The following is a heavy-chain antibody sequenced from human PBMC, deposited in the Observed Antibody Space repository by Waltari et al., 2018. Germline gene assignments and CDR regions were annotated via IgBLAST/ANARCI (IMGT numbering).Heavy chain of an antibody. D-gene: IGHD6-13*01. CDR3: ARSGSVRQLEIY. Sequence: QLQLQESGPGLVKPSETLSLTCTVSGGSISSSSYYWGWIRQPPGKGLEWIGSIYYSGSTYSNPSLKSRVTISVDTSKNQFSLKLSSVTAADTAVYYCARSGSVRQLEIYWGQGTLVTVSS. CDR1: GGSISSSSYY. CDR2: IYYSGST. J-gene: IGHJ4*02. V-gene: IGHV4-39*01.